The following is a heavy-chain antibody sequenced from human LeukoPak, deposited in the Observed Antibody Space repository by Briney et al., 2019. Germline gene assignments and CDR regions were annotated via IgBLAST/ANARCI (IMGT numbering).Heavy chain of an antibody. CDR2: ISSSGSTI. V-gene: IGHV3-48*03. CDR3: AREVLRGFDP. J-gene: IGHJ5*02. CDR1: GFTFSSYE. Sequence: PGGSLGLSCAASGFTFSSYEMNWVPKAPGRGLEWVSYISSSGSTIYYADSVKGRFTISRDNAKNSLYLQMNSLRAEDTAVYYCAREVLRGFDPWGQGTLVTVSS. D-gene: IGHD4-17*01.